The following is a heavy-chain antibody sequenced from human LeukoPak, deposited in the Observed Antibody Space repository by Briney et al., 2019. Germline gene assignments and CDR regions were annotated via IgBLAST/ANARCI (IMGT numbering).Heavy chain of an antibody. D-gene: IGHD1-26*01. V-gene: IGHV1-69*04. CDR3: ASGGSHRHAWAFDI. Sequence: PLASEKVSCKASGYTFTSYGISWVRQAPGQGLEWMGRIIPILGIANYAQKFQGRVTITADKSTSTAYMELSSLRSEDTAVYYCASGGSHRHAWAFDIWGQGTMVTVSS. CDR1: GYTFTSYG. J-gene: IGHJ3*02. CDR2: IIPILGIA.